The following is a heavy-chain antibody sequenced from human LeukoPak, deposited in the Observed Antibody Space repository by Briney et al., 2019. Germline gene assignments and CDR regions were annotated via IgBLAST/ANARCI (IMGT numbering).Heavy chain of an antibody. CDR3: AKDNLYGLWPLDY. CDR1: GFTFSSYA. V-gene: IGHV3-23*01. J-gene: IGHJ4*02. D-gene: IGHD5-18*01. CDR2: ISPSGGST. Sequence: GGSLRLSCAASGFTFSSYAMSWVRQAPGEGLEWVSTISPSGGSTFYADSVKGRFTIFRDNSKNTLYLQMNGLRAEDTAVYYCAKDNLYGLWPLDYWGQGTLVTVSS.